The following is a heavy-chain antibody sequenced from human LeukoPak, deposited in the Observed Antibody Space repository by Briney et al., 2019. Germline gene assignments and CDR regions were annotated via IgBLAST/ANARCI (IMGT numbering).Heavy chain of an antibody. V-gene: IGHV3-23*01. D-gene: IGHD2-2*01. J-gene: IGHJ6*03. CDR2: ISGSGGTT. Sequence: WGSLRLSCTASGFSLSSYAMSWVRQAPGKGPEWVSCISGSGGTTYNADFVKGRFTISRDNAKKTMFLDMASLRDGDTDIYYCERSIRHCPSTGCSHYYYMDVWGKGTTVTVSS. CDR1: GFSLSSYA. CDR3: ERSIRHCPSTGCSHYYYMDV.